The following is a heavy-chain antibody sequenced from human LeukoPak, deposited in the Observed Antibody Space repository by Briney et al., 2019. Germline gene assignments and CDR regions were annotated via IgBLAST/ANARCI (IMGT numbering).Heavy chain of an antibody. CDR2: ISYDGAYQ. V-gene: IGHV3-30*04. CDR1: GFNFGSYA. Sequence: GGSLRLSCVASGFNFGSYAMDWVRQAPGKGLEWVGDISYDGAYQSYAVSVRGRFTISRGNSKNTLYLQMNSLRPEDAAVYYCATESSLSNWGRGTLVTVSA. CDR3: ATESSLSN. J-gene: IGHJ4*02.